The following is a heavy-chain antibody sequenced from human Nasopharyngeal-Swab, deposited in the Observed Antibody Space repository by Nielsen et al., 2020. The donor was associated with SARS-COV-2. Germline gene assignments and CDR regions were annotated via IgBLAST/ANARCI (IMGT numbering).Heavy chain of an antibody. CDR2: IYYSGST. V-gene: IGHV4-59*08. D-gene: IGHD2-8*01. Sequence: SETLSLTCTVSGGSISSYYWSWIRQPPGKGLEWIGYIYYSGSTHSNPSLKSRVTISVDTSRNQFSLKLSSVTAADTAVYYCARHGADCSNGVCQTYYYFAMDVWGQGTTVSVSS. CDR1: GGSISSYY. CDR3: ARHGADCSNGVCQTYYYFAMDV. J-gene: IGHJ6*02.